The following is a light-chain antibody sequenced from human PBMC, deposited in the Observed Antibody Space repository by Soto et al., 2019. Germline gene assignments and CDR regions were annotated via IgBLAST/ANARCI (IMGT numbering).Light chain of an antibody. CDR2: EVT. Sequence: QSALTQPASVSGSPGQSITISCTGTSSDVGRYDYVSWYQHHPGKAPKLIIYEVTYRPSGVSNRFSGSKSGNTASLTISGLQAEDEADYYCSSYTSSSTALFGRGTKVTVL. J-gene: IGLJ2*01. CDR3: SSYTSSSTAL. V-gene: IGLV2-14*01. CDR1: SSDVGRYDY.